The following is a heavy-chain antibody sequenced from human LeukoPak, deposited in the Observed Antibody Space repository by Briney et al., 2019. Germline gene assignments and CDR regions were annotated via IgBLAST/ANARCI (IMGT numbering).Heavy chain of an antibody. Sequence: SVKVSCKASGGTFSSYAISWVRQAPGQGLEWMGGIIPIFGTANYAQKFQGRVAITTDESTSTAYMELSSLRSEDTAVYYCARGPTYQDYYYYMDVWGKGTTVTVSS. J-gene: IGHJ6*03. CDR2: IIPIFGTA. V-gene: IGHV1-69*05. CDR1: GGTFSSYA. CDR3: ARGPTYQDYYYYMDV. D-gene: IGHD3-16*01.